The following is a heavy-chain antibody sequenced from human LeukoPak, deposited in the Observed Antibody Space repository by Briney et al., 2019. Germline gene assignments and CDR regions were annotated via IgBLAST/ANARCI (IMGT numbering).Heavy chain of an antibody. J-gene: IGHJ5*02. CDR1: GGSTSDYY. CDR2: IHTSWTT. D-gene: IGHD3-16*01. Sequence: SETLSLTCTVSGGSTSDYYWSLIRQPAGKGLEWIGRIHTSWTTYFNPSLKSRVTMSVDTSKNQFSLRLTSMTAADTAVYFCARGDYYDGGGRNWFDPWGQGTLVTVSS. V-gene: IGHV4-4*07. CDR3: ARGDYYDGGGRNWFDP.